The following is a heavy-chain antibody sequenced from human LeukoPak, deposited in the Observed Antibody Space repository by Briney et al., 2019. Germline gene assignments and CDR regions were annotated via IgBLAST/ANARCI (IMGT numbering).Heavy chain of an antibody. D-gene: IGHD3-9*01. V-gene: IGHV1-18*01. CDR2: ISAYNGNT. Sequence: ASVKVSCKASGYTFTSYGISWVRQAPGQGLEWMGWISAYNGNTNYAQKLQGRVTMTTDTSTSTAYMELRSLRSDDTAVYYCARDHDYDILTGYVYYFDYWGQGTLVTVSS. CDR3: ARDHDYDILTGYVYYFDY. J-gene: IGHJ4*02. CDR1: GYTFTSYG.